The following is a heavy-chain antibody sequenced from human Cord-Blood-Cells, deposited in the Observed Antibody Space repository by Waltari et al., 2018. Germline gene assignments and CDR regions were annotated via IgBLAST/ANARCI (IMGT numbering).Heavy chain of an antibody. J-gene: IGHJ5*02. V-gene: IGHV3-7*01. CDR2: IKQDGSEK. CDR3: ARGRSSSWYWFDP. D-gene: IGHD6-13*01. Sequence: EVQLVESGGGLVQPGGSLRLSCAASGFTFSSYWMSWVRQAPGKGVEWVANIKQDGSEKYYVDSLKGRFTISRDNAKNSLYLQMNSLRAEDTAVYYCARGRSSSWYWFDPWGQGTLVTVSS. CDR1: GFTFSSYW.